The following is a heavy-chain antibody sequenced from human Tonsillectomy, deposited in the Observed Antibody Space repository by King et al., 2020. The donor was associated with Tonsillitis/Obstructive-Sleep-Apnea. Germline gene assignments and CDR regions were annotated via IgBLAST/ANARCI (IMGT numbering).Heavy chain of an antibody. V-gene: IGHV3-48*03. Sequence: VQLVESGGGLVQPGGSLRLSCVASGFTFSSYEMHWVRQAPGKGLEWVSYMSSSGSTIYYADSVKGRFTISRDNAKNSLDLQMNSLRAEDTAVYYCAGGPAGGYFSGGSCYPFYYWGQGTLVTVSS. CDR1: GFTFSSYE. J-gene: IGHJ4*02. CDR2: MSSSGSTI. D-gene: IGHD2-15*01. CDR3: AGGPAGGYFSGGSCYPFYY.